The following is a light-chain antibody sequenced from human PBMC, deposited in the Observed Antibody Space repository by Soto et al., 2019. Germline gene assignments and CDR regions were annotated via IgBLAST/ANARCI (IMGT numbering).Light chain of an antibody. CDR2: GAS. J-gene: IGKJ3*01. CDR3: QQYNNWPFT. CDR1: QIFSNN. Sequence: EIVMTQSPATLSVSPGERGTLSCRASQIFSNNLAWYQQKPGQAPRLLIYGASTRATGVPARFSGSGSGTEFTLPISSLQSEDVAVYYCQQYNNWPFTFGPGTKVDIK. V-gene: IGKV3-15*01.